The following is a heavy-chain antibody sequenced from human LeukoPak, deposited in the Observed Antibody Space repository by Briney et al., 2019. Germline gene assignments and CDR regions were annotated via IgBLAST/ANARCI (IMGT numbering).Heavy chain of an antibody. CDR2: ISAYNGNT. J-gene: IGHJ6*03. CDR3: VRALDCSSTSCYNYYMDV. V-gene: IGHV1-18*01. D-gene: IGHD2-2*02. CDR1: GYTFTSYG. Sequence: ASVKVSFKASGYTFTSYGISWVRQAPGQGLEWMGWISAYNGNTNYAQKLQGRVTMTTDTSTSTAYMELRSLRSDDTAVYYCVRALDCSSTSCYNYYMDVWGKGTTVTVSS.